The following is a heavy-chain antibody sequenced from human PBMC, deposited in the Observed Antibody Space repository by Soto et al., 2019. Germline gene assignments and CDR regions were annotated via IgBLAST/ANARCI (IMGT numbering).Heavy chain of an antibody. CDR3: ARHAWLEN. CDR2: IYSGGNT. V-gene: IGHV3-53*02. Sequence: EVQLVETGGGLIYPGGSLRLSCAASGFSVSGDTMNWVRQAPGKGLEWISAIYSGGNTNDAGSVKGRFTISRDTSENTLYLQMNSLRVEDTAVYYCARHAWLENWGQGTLVTVSS. CDR1: GFSVSGDT. J-gene: IGHJ4*02. D-gene: IGHD3-9*01.